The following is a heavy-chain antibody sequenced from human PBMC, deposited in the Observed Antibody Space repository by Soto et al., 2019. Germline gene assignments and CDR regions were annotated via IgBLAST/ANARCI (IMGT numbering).Heavy chain of an antibody. J-gene: IGHJ4*02. CDR2: INSDGSIT. V-gene: IGHV3-74*01. CDR1: GFTFSSYW. D-gene: IGHD3-22*01. Sequence: PGGSLRLSCAASGFTFSSYWMHWVRQVPEKGLVWVSRINSDGSITNYADAVKGRFTISRDNVKNTLYLQMNSLSADDTAIYYCVRYPPYDTTGLYYPGYLAYWGLGTLVTVSS. CDR3: VRYPPYDTTGLYYPGYLAY.